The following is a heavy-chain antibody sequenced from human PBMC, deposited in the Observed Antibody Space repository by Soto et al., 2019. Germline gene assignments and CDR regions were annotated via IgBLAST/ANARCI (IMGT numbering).Heavy chain of an antibody. J-gene: IGHJ5*02. D-gene: IGHD6-13*01. CDR2: INSDGSST. CDR3: ARGPSYSSSWYRPNWFDP. CDR1: GFTFSSYW. V-gene: IGHV3-74*01. Sequence: PGGSLRLSCAASGFTFSSYWMHWVRQAPGKGLVWVSRINSDGSSTSYADSVKGRFTISRDNAKNTLYLQMNSLRAEDTAVYYCARGPSYSSSWYRPNWFDPWGQGTLVTVPQ.